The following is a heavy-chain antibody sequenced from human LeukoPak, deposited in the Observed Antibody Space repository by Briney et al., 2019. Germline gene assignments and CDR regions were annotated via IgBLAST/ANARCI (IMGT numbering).Heavy chain of an antibody. Sequence: GGSLRLSCAASGFTFSSYAMTWVRQAPGTGLEWVSGVSGSGGKTYYADSVKGRFTISRDNSKNTVYLQMNSLRAEDSAVYYCAIDDRGLTARDYYYYGLDAWGQGTTVTVSS. CDR3: AIDDRGLTARDYYYYGLDA. CDR1: GFTFSSYA. V-gene: IGHV3-23*01. D-gene: IGHD2-21*02. CDR2: VSGSGGKT. J-gene: IGHJ6*02.